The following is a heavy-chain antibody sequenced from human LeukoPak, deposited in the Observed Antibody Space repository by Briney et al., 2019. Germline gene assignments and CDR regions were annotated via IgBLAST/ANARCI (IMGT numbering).Heavy chain of an antibody. J-gene: IGHJ3*01. D-gene: IGHD2-15*01. CDR2: IKQDGNEK. Sequence: GGSLRLSCGASGFTFTSHWMSWVRQAPGKGLEWVANIKQDGNEKYYVESVKGRFIISRDNAKNSLNLQMNSLRAEDTALYYCARRLFRFGGPEGAFDFWGQGTMVTVSS. CDR1: GFTFTSHW. V-gene: IGHV3-7*03. CDR3: ARRLFRFGGPEGAFDF.